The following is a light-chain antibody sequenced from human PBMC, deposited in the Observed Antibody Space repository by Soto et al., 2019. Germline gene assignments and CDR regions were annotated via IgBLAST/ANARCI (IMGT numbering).Light chain of an antibody. CDR2: DAS. CDR1: QTISNW. J-gene: IGKJ1*01. V-gene: IGKV1-5*01. CDR3: QQYKSYSPRT. Sequence: GARVTITCRASQTISNWLAWYQQRPGKAPQLLISDASRLESGVPSRFSGSGSGTEFTLTISSLQPDDSATYYCQQYKSYSPRTFGQGTKVEIK.